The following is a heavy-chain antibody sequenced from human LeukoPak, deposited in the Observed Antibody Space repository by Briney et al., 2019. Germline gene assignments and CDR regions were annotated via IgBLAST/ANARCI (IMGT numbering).Heavy chain of an antibody. CDR3: ARQVDYYDSSGYHHYYGMDV. Sequence: GESPKISCKGSGYSFTSYWIGWVRQMPGKGLEWMGIIYPGDSDPTYSPSFHGQVTISADKSISTAFLQWSSLKASDTAMYYCARQVDYYDSSGYHHYYGMDVWGQGTTVTVSS. J-gene: IGHJ6*02. V-gene: IGHV5-51*01. D-gene: IGHD3-22*01. CDR2: IYPGDSDP. CDR1: GYSFTSYW.